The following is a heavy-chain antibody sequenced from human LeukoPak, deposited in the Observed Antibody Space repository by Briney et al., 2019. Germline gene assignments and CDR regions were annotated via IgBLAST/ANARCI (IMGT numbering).Heavy chain of an antibody. CDR3: ARLAFDIVVVVAATNAFHI. D-gene: IGHD2-15*01. J-gene: IGHJ3*02. V-gene: IGHV5-51*01. CDR2: IYSYDSDT. CDR1: GYSFTSYW. Sequence: GESLKILRSSFGYSFTSYWHGWVRQMPGKGVEGRVIIYSYDSDTRYSPSFQGQVTISADKSINPAYLQWSSLKAPDTAMYFCARLAFDIVVVVAATNAFHIWGQGTMVTVSS.